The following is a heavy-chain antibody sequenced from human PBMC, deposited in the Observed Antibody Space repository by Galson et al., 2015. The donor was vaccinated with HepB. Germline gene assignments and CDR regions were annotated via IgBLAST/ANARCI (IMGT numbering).Heavy chain of an antibody. V-gene: IGHV3-33*01. CDR3: AREDASSSFYFDR. CDR2: IWSDGSNK. Sequence: SLRLSCAASGFNFDSYGIHWVRQAPGKGLEWVAVIWSDGSNKYYADSVKGRFTISRDNSKNTLHLQMNSLRAEDTAVYYCAREDASSSFYFDRWGQGTRVTVSS. J-gene: IGHJ4*02. D-gene: IGHD2-2*01. CDR1: GFNFDSYG.